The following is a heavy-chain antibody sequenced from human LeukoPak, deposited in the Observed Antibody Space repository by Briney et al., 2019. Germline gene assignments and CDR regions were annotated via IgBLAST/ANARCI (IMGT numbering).Heavy chain of an antibody. CDR1: GYTFTSYD. CDR3: ARGRSDYSGDSFAFSNV. Sequence: ASVKVSCKASGYTFTSYDISWVRQATGQGLEWMGWMNPNSGDTGYARKFQGRVTMTGNTSISTAYVELSSLRSEDTAVYYCARGRSDYSGDSFAFSNVWGQGTLVTVSS. D-gene: IGHD4-23*01. CDR2: MNPNSGDT. V-gene: IGHV1-8*01. J-gene: IGHJ4*02.